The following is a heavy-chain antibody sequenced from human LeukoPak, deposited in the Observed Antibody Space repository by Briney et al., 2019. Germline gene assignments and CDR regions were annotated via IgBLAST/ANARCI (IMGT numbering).Heavy chain of an antibody. V-gene: IGHV4-34*01. CDR3: ARAIVVPAAPPYYFDY. CDR2: INHSGST. J-gene: IGHJ4*02. Sequence: SETLSLTCGVYGGSFSGYYWSWIRQPAGKRLEWIGDINHSGSTNYNPSLKSRVTISVDTSKNQFSLKLSSVTAADTAVYYCARAIVVPAAPPYYFDYWGQGTLVTVSS. D-gene: IGHD2-2*01. CDR1: GGSFSGYY.